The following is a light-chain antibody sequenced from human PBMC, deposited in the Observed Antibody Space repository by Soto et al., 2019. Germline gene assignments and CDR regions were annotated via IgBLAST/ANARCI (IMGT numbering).Light chain of an antibody. V-gene: IGKV1-9*01. CDR3: QQRNSYPLT. CDR2: AAS. Sequence: DIQLTQYPSFLSAALGDRVTITCLAIQGISSDVAWYQQKPGKAPKLLIYAASPLQSGVPSRFSGSGSGTAFTLTLSSLQTEDFATYYWQQRNSYPLTVGGGTKVEIK. J-gene: IGKJ4*01. CDR1: QGISSD.